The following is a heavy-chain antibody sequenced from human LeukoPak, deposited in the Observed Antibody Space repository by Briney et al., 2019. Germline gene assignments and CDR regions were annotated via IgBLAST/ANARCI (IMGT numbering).Heavy chain of an antibody. V-gene: IGHV3-7*01. CDR1: GFTFSSYW. CDR2: IKQDGSEK. CDR3: ARAYSSSWYWFDY. D-gene: IGHD6-13*01. J-gene: IGHJ4*02. Sequence: GGSLRLSCAASGFTFSSYWMSWVRQAPGKGLEWVANIKQDGSEKYYVDSVKGRFTISRDNAKNSLYLQMNSLRAEDTAVYYCARAYSSSWYWFDYWGQGTLVTASS.